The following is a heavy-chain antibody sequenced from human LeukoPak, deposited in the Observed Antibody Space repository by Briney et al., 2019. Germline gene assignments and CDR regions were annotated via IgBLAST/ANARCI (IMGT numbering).Heavy chain of an antibody. CDR2: ISTSGGSS. D-gene: IGHD1-26*01. Sequence: GGSLRLSCAASGFTFSSYAMSWVRQAPGRGLEWVSAISTSGGSSYYADSVKGRFTISRDNSKNTLYLQMNGLRAEDTAVYYCAKDLGAGSGPYPFDYWGQGTLVTVSS. CDR1: GFTFSSYA. V-gene: IGHV3-23*01. CDR3: AKDLGAGSGPYPFDY. J-gene: IGHJ4*02.